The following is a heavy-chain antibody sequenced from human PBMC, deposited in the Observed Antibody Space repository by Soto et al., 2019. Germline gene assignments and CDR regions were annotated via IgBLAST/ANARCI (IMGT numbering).Heavy chain of an antibody. D-gene: IGHD6-13*01. CDR3: AKWLYNLFPGIAAAGTESPFDP. V-gene: IGHV3-23*01. Sequence: GGSLRLSCAASGFTFSSYAMSWVRQAPGKGLEWVSAISGSGGSTYYADSVKGRFTISRDNSKNTLYLQMNSLRAEDTAVYYCAKWLYNLFPGIAAAGTESPFDPWGQGTLVTVSS. CDR2: ISGSGGST. J-gene: IGHJ5*02. CDR1: GFTFSSYA.